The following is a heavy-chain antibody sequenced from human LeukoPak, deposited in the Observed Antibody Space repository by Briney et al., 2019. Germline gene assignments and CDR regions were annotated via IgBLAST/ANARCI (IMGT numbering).Heavy chain of an antibody. CDR1: GGSISSYY. CDR2: IYTSGST. V-gene: IGHV4-4*07. CDR3: AGGRQDAFDI. D-gene: IGHD2-15*01. J-gene: IGHJ3*02. Sequence: SETLSLTCTVSGGSISSYYWSWIRQPAGKGLEWIGRIYTSGSTNYNPSLKSRVTISLDTSKNHFSLKLSSVTAADTALYYCAGGRQDAFDIWGQGTMVTVSS.